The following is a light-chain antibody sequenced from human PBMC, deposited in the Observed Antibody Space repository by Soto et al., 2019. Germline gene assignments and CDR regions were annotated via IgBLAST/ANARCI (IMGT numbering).Light chain of an antibody. CDR1: QSIGSW. V-gene: IGKV1-5*03. J-gene: IGKJ1*01. Sequence: DIQMTQSPSTLSASVGDRVTITCRASQSIGSWLAWYQQKPGKAPKLLIYKASSLESGVPSRFSGSGSGTEFTLTISSLQPDDFATYYCQQYNSYSWAFAQGTKVEIK. CDR3: QQYNSYSWA. CDR2: KAS.